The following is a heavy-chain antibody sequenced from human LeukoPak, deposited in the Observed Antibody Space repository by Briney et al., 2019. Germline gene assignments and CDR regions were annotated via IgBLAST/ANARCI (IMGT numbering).Heavy chain of an antibody. CDR2: MNPNSGNT. D-gene: IGHD3-10*01. Sequence: ASVKVSCKASGYTFTSYDINWVRQATGQGLEWMGWMNPNSGNTGYAQKFQGRVTMTRNTSISTAYMELSSLRSEDTAVYYCARDDPYGSGSQFDYWGQGTLVTVSS. J-gene: IGHJ4*02. CDR1: GYTFTSYD. CDR3: ARDDPYGSGSQFDY. V-gene: IGHV1-8*01.